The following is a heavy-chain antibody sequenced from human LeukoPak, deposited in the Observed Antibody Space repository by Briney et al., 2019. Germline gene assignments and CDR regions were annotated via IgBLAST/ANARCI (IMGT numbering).Heavy chain of an antibody. CDR2: ISGSGGST. V-gene: IGHV3-23*01. CDR1: GFTFSSYA. D-gene: IGHD3-3*01. J-gene: IGHJ4*02. CDR3: AKLTYDGQTNY. Sequence: PGGSLRLSCAASGFTFSSYAMSWVRQASGRGLEWVSAISGSGGSTYYADSVKGRFTISRDNSKNTLYLQMNSLRAEDTAVYYCAKLTYDGQTNYWGQGTLVTVSS.